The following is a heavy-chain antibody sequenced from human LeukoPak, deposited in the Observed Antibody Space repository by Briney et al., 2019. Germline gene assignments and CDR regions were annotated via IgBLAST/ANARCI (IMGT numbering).Heavy chain of an antibody. CDR1: GFTFSSYG. Sequence: GRSLRLSCAASGFTFSSYGMHWVRQAPGKGLEWVAVISYDGSNKYYADSVKGRFTISRDNSKNTLYLQMNSLRAEDTAVYYCAKDHPGESYFDYWGQGTLVTVSS. J-gene: IGHJ4*02. V-gene: IGHV3-30*18. CDR3: AKDHPGESYFDY. CDR2: ISYDGSNK.